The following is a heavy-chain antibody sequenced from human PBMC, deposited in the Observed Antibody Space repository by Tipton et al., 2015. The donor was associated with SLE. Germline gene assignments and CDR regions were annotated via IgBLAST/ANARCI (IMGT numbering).Heavy chain of an antibody. D-gene: IGHD6-19*01. CDR2: IYHSGST. CDR3: ARVPYSSGWTRWAFDI. V-gene: IGHV4-38-2*02. Sequence: TLSLTCTVSGYSISSGYYWGWIRQPPGKGLEWIGSIYHSGSTNYNPSLKSRVTISVDTSKNQFSLKLSSVTAADTAVYYCARVPYSSGWTRWAFDIWGQGTMVTVSS. CDR1: GYSISSGYY. J-gene: IGHJ3*02.